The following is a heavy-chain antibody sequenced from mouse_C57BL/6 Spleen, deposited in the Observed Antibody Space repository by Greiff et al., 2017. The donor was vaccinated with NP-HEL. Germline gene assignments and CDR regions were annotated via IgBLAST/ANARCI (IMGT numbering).Heavy chain of an antibody. V-gene: IGHV5-17*01. J-gene: IGHJ4*01. D-gene: IGHD1-1*01. CDR3: AIGSGDAMDY. CDR1: GFTFSDYG. CDR2: ISSGSSTI. Sequence: EVKLVESGGGLVKPGGSLKLSCAASGFTFSDYGMHWVRQAPEKGLEWVAYISSGSSTIYYADTVKGRFTISRDNAKNTLFLQMTSLRSEDTAMYYCAIGSGDAMDYWGQGTSVPVSS.